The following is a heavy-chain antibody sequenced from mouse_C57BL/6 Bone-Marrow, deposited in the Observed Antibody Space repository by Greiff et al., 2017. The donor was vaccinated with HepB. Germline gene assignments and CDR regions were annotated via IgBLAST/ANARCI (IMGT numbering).Heavy chain of an antibody. Sequence: QVQLQQSGPGLVQPSQSLSITCTVSGFSLTSYGVHWVRQSPGKGLEWLGVIWSGGSTDYNAAFLSRLSSSKDNSKSQVFFKMNSLQADDTAKYYCAIIDYSGRRDYWGQGTTLTVSS. CDR2: IWSGGST. D-gene: IGHD1-1*01. CDR3: AIIDYSGRRDY. CDR1: GFSLTSYG. V-gene: IGHV2-2*01. J-gene: IGHJ2*01.